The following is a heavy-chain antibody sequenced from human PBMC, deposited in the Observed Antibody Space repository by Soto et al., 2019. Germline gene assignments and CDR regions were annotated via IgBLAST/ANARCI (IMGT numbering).Heavy chain of an antibody. CDR3: ARGSYNWNYSGPFDI. J-gene: IGHJ3*02. Sequence: ASVKVSCKASGYTFTGYYMHWVRQAPGQGLEWMGWINPNSGGTNYAQKFQGRVTMTRDTSISTAYMELSRLRSDDTAVYYCARGSYNWNYSGPFDIWGQGKMVTVSS. CDR1: GYTFTGYY. D-gene: IGHD1-7*01. CDR2: INPNSGGT. V-gene: IGHV1-2*02.